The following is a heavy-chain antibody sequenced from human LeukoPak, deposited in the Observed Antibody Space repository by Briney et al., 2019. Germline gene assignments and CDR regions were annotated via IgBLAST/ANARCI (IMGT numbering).Heavy chain of an antibody. CDR2: INPNSGGT. CDR1: GYTFTVYY. CDR3: ARVYFPTYYYDSSGTHFDY. D-gene: IGHD3-22*01. V-gene: IGHV1-2*02. Sequence: ASVTVSCKASGYTFTVYYMHWVRQAPGQGLEWMGWINPNSGGTNYAQKFQGRVTMTRDTSISTAYMELSRLRSDDTAVYYCARVYFPTYYYDSSGTHFDYWGQGTLVTVSS. J-gene: IGHJ4*02.